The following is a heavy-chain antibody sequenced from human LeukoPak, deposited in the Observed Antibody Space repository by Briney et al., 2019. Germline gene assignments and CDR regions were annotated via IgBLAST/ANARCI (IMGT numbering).Heavy chain of an antibody. V-gene: IGHV4-61*01. J-gene: IGHJ4*02. D-gene: IGHD6-19*01. Sequence: PSETLSLTCTVSGGSVSSGSYYWSWIRQPPGKGLEWIGYIYYSGSTNYNPSLKSRVTISVDTSKNQFSLKLSSVTAADTAVYYCARASGWWTSSFDYWGQGTLVTVSS. CDR2: IYYSGST. CDR3: ARASGWWTSSFDY. CDR1: GGSVSSGSYY.